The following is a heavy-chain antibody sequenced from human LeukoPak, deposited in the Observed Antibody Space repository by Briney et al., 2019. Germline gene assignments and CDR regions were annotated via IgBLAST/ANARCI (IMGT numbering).Heavy chain of an antibody. CDR1: GFTYNNYQ. CDR3: ARGEYYFDY. CDR2: ISSSGRTI. J-gene: IGHJ4*02. V-gene: IGHV3-48*03. Sequence: GGSLRRSCAASGFTYNNYQMNWVRQAPGRGLECISYISSSGRTIYYADALKGRFTVSRDNAKNSRYLRMNNLRAEDTAVYYCARGEYYFDYWGQGTLVTVSS.